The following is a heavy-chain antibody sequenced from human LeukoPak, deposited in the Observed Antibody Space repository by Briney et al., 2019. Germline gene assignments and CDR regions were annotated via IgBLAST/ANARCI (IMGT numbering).Heavy chain of an antibody. V-gene: IGHV3-30-3*01. CDR3: ATRIAVAGSVYFQH. J-gene: IGHJ1*01. CDR1: GFTFTDYA. Sequence: GRSLRISCTASGFTFTDYAMHWVRQAPGKGLEWVAVVSYDGNNKNYADSVKGRFTISRDNSKNTLYLQMNSLRVEDTAVYYCATRIAVAGSVYFQHWGQGTLVTVSS. CDR2: VSYDGNNK. D-gene: IGHD6-19*01.